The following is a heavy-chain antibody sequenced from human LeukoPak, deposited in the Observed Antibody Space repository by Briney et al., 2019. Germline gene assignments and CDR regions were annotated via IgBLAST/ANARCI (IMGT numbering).Heavy chain of an antibody. V-gene: IGHV4-30-2*01. CDR3: ARDRAGLGLLDF. Sequence: TQTLSLTCAVSGGPISSGGYSWAWLRQPPGKGLEWIGYIFQSGSPSYNPSLRSRVTISVDTSRNQFSLKLNSVTAADTAMYYCARDRAGLGLLDFWGPGTMVTVSS. J-gene: IGHJ3*01. D-gene: IGHD1-26*01. CDR1: GGPISSGGYS. CDR2: IFQSGSP.